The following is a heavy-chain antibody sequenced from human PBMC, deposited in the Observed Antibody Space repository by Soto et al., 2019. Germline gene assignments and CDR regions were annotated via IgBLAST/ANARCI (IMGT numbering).Heavy chain of an antibody. V-gene: IGHV3-21*01. Sequence: SLRLSCVVSGFTFNNYGINWVRQAPGKGLEWVSTVSKSDYTYYSDSVKGRFTISRDNAKNSVSLQMNTLRAEDTAVYYCAREDSIIIPAVSDFWGQGTMVTVYS. D-gene: IGHD2-2*01. CDR3: AREDSIIIPAVSDF. J-gene: IGHJ4*02. CDR2: VSKSDYT. CDR1: GFTFNNYG.